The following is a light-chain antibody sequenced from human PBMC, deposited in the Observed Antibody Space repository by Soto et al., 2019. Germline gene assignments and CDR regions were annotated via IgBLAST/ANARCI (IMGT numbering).Light chain of an antibody. J-gene: IGLJ2*01. CDR1: NSNIGAGYD. Sequence: QSVLTQPPSVSGAPGQRVTISCTGSNSNIGAGYDVHWYQQLPGTAPKLLIYGNNNRPSGVPDRFSGSKSGTSASLAITGLQAEDEADYYCQSYDSSLRRLFGRGTQLTVL. V-gene: IGLV1-40*01. CDR3: QSYDSSLRRL. CDR2: GNN.